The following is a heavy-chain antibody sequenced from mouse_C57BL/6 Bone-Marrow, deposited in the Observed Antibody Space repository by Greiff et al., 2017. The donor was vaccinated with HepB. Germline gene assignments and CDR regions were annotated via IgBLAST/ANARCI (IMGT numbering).Heavy chain of an antibody. CDR3: ASLRPYYYGRNY. CDR2: IDPSDSYT. D-gene: IGHD1-1*01. Sequence: QVQLQQPGAELVRPGTSVKLSCKASGYTFTSYWMHWVKQRPGQGLAWIGVIDPSDSYTNYNQKFKGKATLTVDTSSSTAYMQLSSLTSEDSAVYYCASLRPYYYGRNYWGQGTTLTVSS. V-gene: IGHV1-59*01. CDR1: GYTFTSYW. J-gene: IGHJ2*01.